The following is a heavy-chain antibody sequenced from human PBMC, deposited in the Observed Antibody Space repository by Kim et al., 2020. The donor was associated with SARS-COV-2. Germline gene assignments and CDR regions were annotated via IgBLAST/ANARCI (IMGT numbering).Heavy chain of an antibody. V-gene: IGHV3-66*01. CDR2: IYSGGST. D-gene: IGHD3-22*01. Sequence: GGSLRLSCAASGFTVSSNYMSWVRQAPGKGLEWVSVIYSGGSTYYADSVKGRFTISRDNSKNTLYLQMNSLRAEDTAVYYCARGPPITMIVVVNSWFDPWGQGTLVTVSS. CDR1: GFTVSSNY. CDR3: ARGPPITMIVVVNSWFDP. J-gene: IGHJ5*02.